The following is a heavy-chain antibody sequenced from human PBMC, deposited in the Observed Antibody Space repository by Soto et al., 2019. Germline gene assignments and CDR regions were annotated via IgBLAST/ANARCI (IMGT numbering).Heavy chain of an antibody. CDR2: ISEYNGNR. Sequence: QDQLVQSGAEVKKPGASVKVSCKASGYTFNNYGISWVRQAPGQGLEWMGWISEYNGNRNDAQKFQGRVSMTTEASKSTAYMELRGLRSDDTAVYYCARGASHYYYDYGMDVWGQGTTVHVSS. J-gene: IGHJ6*02. V-gene: IGHV1-18*01. CDR1: GYTFNNYG. CDR3: ARGASHYYYDYGMDV.